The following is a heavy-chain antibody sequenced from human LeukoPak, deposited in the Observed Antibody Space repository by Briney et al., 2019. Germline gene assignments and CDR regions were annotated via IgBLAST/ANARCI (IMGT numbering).Heavy chain of an antibody. D-gene: IGHD6-19*01. J-gene: IGHJ4*02. V-gene: IGHV3-66*01. CDR1: GFPFSDYY. Sequence: GGSLRLSCAASGFPFSDYYMSWIRQAPGKGLEWVSVIYSGGSTYYADSVKGRFTISRDNSKNTLYLQMNSLRAEDTAVYYCARDSSGALWLDYWGQGTLVTVSS. CDR2: IYSGGST. CDR3: ARDSSGALWLDY.